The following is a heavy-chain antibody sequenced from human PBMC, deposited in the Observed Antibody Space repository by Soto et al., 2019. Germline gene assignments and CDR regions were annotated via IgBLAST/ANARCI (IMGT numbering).Heavy chain of an antibody. D-gene: IGHD3-22*01. V-gene: IGHV1-18*01. Sequence: ASVKVSCKASGYTFTSYGISCVRQAPGQGLEWMGWISAYNGNTNYAQKLQGRVTMTTDTSTSTAYMELRSLRSDDTAVYYCARDRLYYYDSSGYGTFDYWGQGTLVTVSS. CDR2: ISAYNGNT. J-gene: IGHJ4*02. CDR3: ARDRLYYYDSSGYGTFDY. CDR1: GYTFTSYG.